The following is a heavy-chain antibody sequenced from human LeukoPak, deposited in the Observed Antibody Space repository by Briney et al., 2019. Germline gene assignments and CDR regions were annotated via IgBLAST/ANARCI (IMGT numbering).Heavy chain of an antibody. CDR3: VRDATKQYYYDSSGYFDY. J-gene: IGHJ4*02. CDR2: IYYSGST. V-gene: IGHV4-31*03. CDR1: GGSTSSGGYY. Sequence: PSQTLSLTCTVSGGSTSSGGYYWSWIRQHPGKGLEWIGYIYYSGSTYYNPSLKSRVTISVDTSKNQFSLKLSSVTAADTAVYYCVRDATKQYYYDSSGYFDYWGQGTLVTVSS. D-gene: IGHD3-22*01.